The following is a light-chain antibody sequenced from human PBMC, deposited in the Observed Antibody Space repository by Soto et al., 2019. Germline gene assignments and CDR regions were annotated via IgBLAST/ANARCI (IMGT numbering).Light chain of an antibody. Sequence: DIHMTQSPSTLSASVGDRVTITCRASQSISEWLTWYQQKPGRAPKLLIYDVSSLESGVPSRFSGSGSETEFTLNISSLQPDDFATYYCQQYNDSFPYTFGQGTKLEIK. CDR1: QSISEW. CDR2: DVS. V-gene: IGKV1-5*01. J-gene: IGKJ2*01. CDR3: QQYNDSFPYT.